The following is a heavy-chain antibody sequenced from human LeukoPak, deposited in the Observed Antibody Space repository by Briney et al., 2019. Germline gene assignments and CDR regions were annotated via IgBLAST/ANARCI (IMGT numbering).Heavy chain of an antibody. CDR3: ARGEGSTWYSQTFQYFHH. CDR1: GYTFTSYW. D-gene: IGHD6-13*01. CDR2: IYPGDSET. V-gene: IGHV5-51*01. J-gene: IGHJ1*01. Sequence: GESLKISCKGSGYTFTSYWIGWVRQMPGKGLEWMGIIYPGDSETRYSPSFQGQVTISADRSISTAYLQWSSLKASDTAMYYCARGEGSTWYSQTFQYFHHWGQGTPVTVSS.